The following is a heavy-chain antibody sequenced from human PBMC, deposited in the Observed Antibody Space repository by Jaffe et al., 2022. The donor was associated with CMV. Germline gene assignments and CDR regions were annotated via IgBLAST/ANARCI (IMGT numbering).Heavy chain of an antibody. CDR1: GGSISSYY. CDR3: ARVGRVDTAMANYYYYYMDV. V-gene: IGHV4-59*01. Sequence: QVQLQESGPGLVKPSETLSLTCTVSGGSISSYYWSWIRQPPGKGLEWIGYIYYSGSTNYNPSLKSRVTISVDTSKNQFSLKLSSVTAADTAVYYCARVGRVDTAMANYYYYYMDVWGKGTTVTVSS. D-gene: IGHD5-18*01. CDR2: IYYSGST. J-gene: IGHJ6*03.